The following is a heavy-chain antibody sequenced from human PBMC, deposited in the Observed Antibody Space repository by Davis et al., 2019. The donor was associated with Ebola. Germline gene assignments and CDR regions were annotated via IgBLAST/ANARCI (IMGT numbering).Heavy chain of an antibody. CDR3: ARKTKTTVTLQFYYYYYGMDV. Sequence: MPSETLSLTCTVSGGSISSSSYYWGWIRQPPGKGLEWIGSIYYSGSTCYNPSLKSRVTISVDTSKNQFSLKLSSVTAADTAVYYCARKTKTTVTLQFYYYYYGMDVWGQGTTVTVSS. CDR1: GGSISSSSYY. CDR2: IYYSGST. J-gene: IGHJ6*02. V-gene: IGHV4-39*01. D-gene: IGHD4-11*01.